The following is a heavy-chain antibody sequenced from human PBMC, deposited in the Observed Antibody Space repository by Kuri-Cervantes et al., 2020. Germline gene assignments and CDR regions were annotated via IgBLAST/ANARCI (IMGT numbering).Heavy chain of an antibody. CDR3: ARLAVAGGNGMDV. D-gene: IGHD6-19*01. J-gene: IGHJ6*02. CDR2: IGTAGDT. V-gene: IGHV3-13*01. CDR1: GFTFSSYD. Sequence: GESLKISCAASGFTFSSYDMHWVRQATGKGLEWVSAIGTAGDTYYPGSVKGRFTISRENAKNSLYLQMNSLRAGDTAVYYCARLAVAGGNGMDVWGQGTTVTVSS.